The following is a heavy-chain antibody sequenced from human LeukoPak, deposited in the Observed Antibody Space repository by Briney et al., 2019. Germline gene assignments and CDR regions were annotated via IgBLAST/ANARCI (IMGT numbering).Heavy chain of an antibody. CDR2: INSDGSSI. CDR1: GFTFSSYW. V-gene: IGHV3-74*03. CDR3: AREGRVSGYDFDC. Sequence: PGGSLRLSCAASGFTFSSYWIHWVRQAPGKGLVWVSRINSDGSSITYADSVKGRFTISRDNAKNTLYLQMNSLRVEDTAAYYCAREGRVSGYDFDCWGQGTLVTVSS. D-gene: IGHD5-12*01. J-gene: IGHJ4*02.